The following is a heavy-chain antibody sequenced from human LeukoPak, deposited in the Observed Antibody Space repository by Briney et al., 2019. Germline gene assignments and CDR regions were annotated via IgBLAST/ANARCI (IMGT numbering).Heavy chain of an antibody. J-gene: IGHJ4*02. D-gene: IGHD1-1*01. V-gene: IGHV3-7*01. CDR2: IKKDGSER. Sequence: GGSLRLSCAASGFTFSSYWMSWVRQAPGKGLEWVANIKKDGSERYYVDSVKGRFTISRDNAKNTLYLQLSSLRAEDTAVYYCARSSATGFDYWGQGTLVTVSS. CDR3: ARSSATGFDY. CDR1: GFTFSSYW.